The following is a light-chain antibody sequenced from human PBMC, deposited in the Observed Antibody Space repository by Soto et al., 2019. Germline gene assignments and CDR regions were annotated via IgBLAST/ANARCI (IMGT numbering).Light chain of an antibody. CDR2: GAS. Sequence: EIVLTQSPGTLSLSPGERATLSCRASQTISKNFLAWHQQKPGQAPRLLIYGASNRATGIPDRFSGSGSGTDLTLTISRLEPEDFAVYYCQQYGNSQFTFGPGTKVDIK. CDR3: QQYGNSQFT. CDR1: QTISKNF. V-gene: IGKV3-20*01. J-gene: IGKJ3*01.